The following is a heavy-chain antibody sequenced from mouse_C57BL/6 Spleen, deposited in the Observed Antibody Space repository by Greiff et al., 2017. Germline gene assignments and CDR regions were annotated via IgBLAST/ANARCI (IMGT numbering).Heavy chain of an antibody. J-gene: IGHJ4*01. D-gene: IGHD3-2*02. CDR1: EYEFPSHD. CDR2: INSDGGST. CDR3: ARHSSGRGAMDY. V-gene: IGHV5-2*01. Sequence: DVLLVESGGGLVQPGESLKLSCESNEYEFPSHDMSWVRKTPEKRLELVAAINSDGGSTYYPDTMERRYIISRDNTKKTLYLQMSSLRSEDTAVYYCARHSSGRGAMDYWGQGTSVTVSS.